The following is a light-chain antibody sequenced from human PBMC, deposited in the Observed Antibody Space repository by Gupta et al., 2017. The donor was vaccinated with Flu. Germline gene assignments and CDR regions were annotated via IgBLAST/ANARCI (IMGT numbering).Light chain of an antibody. CDR1: QSISSW. J-gene: IGKJ3*01. CDR2: KAS. V-gene: IGKV1-5*03. CDR3: QQYNSYSGT. Sequence: DIQMTQSPSTLSASVGDRVTITCRASQSISSWLAWYQQKPGKAPKLLIYKASNLESGVPSRFSGSGSGTEFTLTISSLHPDDFATYYCQQYNSYSGTFGPGTKVDIK.